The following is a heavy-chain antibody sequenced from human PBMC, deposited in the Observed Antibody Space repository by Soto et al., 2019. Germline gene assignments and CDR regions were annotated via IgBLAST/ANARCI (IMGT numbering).Heavy chain of an antibody. CDR1: GYTFTSYG. J-gene: IGHJ6*02. V-gene: IGHV1-18*01. CDR2: ISAYNGNT. CDR3: ARRDDISLGWGYYGMDV. Sequence: QVQLVQSGAEVKKPGASVKVSCKASGYTFTSYGISWVRQAPGQGLEWMGWISAYNGNTNYAQKLQGRVTMTTDTSTSTAYMELRSPRSDDTAVYYCARRDDISLGWGYYGMDVWGQGTTVTVFS. D-gene: IGHD3-9*01.